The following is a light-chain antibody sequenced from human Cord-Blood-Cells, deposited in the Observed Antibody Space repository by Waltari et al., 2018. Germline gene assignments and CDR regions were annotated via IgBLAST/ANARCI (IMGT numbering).Light chain of an antibody. J-gene: IGLJ3*02. CDR2: YVS. V-gene: IGLV2-14*01. CDR3: SSYTSSSTLV. CDR1: SSAARGYNY. Sequence: QSALTQPASVSGSPGQPITITCTGTSSAARGYNYVSWYQQHPCKAPKLMHYYVSNQPAGVSNRFAGSKSGNTASLTISGLQAEDDADYYCSSYTSSSTLVFGGGTKLTVL.